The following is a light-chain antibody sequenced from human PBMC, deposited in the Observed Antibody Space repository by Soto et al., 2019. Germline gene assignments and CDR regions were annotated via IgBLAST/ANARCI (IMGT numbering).Light chain of an antibody. J-gene: IGKJ4*01. CDR3: QQYNEWPLT. V-gene: IGKV3-15*01. Sequence: EIVMTQSPATLSVSPGERATLSCRASQSVSNNVAWYQQKPGQAPRLLIYHAATRATGIPVRFSGSGSGTEVTLTISSLQSEDFAVYYCQQYNEWPLTFGGGTKVEIK. CDR2: HAA. CDR1: QSVSNN.